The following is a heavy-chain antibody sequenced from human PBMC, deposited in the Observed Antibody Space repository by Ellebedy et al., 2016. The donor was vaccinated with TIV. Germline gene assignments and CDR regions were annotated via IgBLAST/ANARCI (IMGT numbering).Heavy chain of an antibody. D-gene: IGHD3-22*01. CDR1: GYTFTDYY. Sequence: AASVKVSCKASGYTFTDYYIHWVRQAPGQGLEWMGWINPNIGDTNYAQKFQGWVTMTWDTSISPAYMELRRRRSDDTAVYYCARGMGITTVYYYFAMDVWGHGTTVTVSS. CDR2: INPNIGDT. J-gene: IGHJ6*02. CDR3: ARGMGITTVYYYFAMDV. V-gene: IGHV1-2*04.